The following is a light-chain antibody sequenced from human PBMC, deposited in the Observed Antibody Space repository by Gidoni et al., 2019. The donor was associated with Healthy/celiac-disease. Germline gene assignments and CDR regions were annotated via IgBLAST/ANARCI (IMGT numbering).Light chain of an antibody. CDR2: QDS. CDR1: KLGDKY. J-gene: IGLJ2*01. CDR3: QAWDSSTVV. Sequence: SYDLTQPPSLSLSPGQTASITCSGDKLGDKYACWYQQKPGQSPVLVIYQDSKRPSGIPERFSGSNSGNTATLTISGTQAMDEADYYCQAWDSSTVVFGGGTKLTVL. V-gene: IGLV3-1*01.